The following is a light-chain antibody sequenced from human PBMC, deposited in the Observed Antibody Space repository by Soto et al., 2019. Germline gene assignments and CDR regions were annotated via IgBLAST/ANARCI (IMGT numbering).Light chain of an antibody. J-gene: IGLJ2*01. CDR3: GTWDSSLSAVV. CDR1: TSNIGNNY. CDR2: DNN. V-gene: IGLV1-51*01. Sequence: QSVLTQPPSVSAAPGQTVTISCSGSTSNIGNNYVSWYQQLPGTAPKLLIYDNNKRPSGIPDRFSGSKFGTSATLGITGLQTGDEADYYCGTWDSSLSAVVFGGGTKLTVL.